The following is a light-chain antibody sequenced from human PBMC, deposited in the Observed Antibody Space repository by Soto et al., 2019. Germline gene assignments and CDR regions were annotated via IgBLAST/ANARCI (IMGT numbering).Light chain of an antibody. J-gene: IGLJ2*01. V-gene: IGLV2-18*02. CDR1: SIDVGSCNR. CDR3: SSYTSSSTFVV. Sequence: SGLTPPPSVSGSPGQSVAIWDAGTSIDVGSCNRVSWYQQPPGTAPKLMIYEVSNRPSGVPDRFSGSKSGNTASLTISGLQAEDEADYYCSSYTSSSTFVVFGGGTKVTVL. CDR2: EVS.